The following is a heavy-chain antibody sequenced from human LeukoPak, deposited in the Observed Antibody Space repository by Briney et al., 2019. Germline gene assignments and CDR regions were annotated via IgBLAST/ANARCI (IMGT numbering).Heavy chain of an antibody. Sequence: PGGSLRLSCAASGFTFSSYSMNWVRQAPGKGLEWASSISSSSSYIYYADSVKGRFNISRDNAKNSLYLQMNSLRAEDTAVYYCARWGDVRANFDIWGQGTMVTVSS. CDR2: ISSSSSYI. CDR1: GFTFSSYS. D-gene: IGHD3-10*01. CDR3: ARWGDVRANFDI. J-gene: IGHJ3*02. V-gene: IGHV3-21*01.